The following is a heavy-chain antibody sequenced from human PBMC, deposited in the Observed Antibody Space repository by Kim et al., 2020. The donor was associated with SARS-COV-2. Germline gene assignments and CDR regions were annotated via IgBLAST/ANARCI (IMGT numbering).Heavy chain of an antibody. CDR1: VGSFSGYF. CDR2: INHSGDT. J-gene: IGHJ4*02. D-gene: IGHD2-15*01. Sequence: SETLSLTCAVYVGSFSGYFWSWIRQPPGKGLEWIGEINHSGDTNYNASLRSRVTISVDTSKNQFSLKLSSVTAADTAIYYCARTVDGHNPPPGYWGRGTPVTVSS. V-gene: IGHV4-34*01. CDR3: ARTVDGHNPPPGY.